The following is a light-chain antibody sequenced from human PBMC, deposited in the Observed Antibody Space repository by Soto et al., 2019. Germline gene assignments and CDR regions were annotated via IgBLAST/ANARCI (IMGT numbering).Light chain of an antibody. J-gene: IGKJ5*01. CDR1: QSVSSSY. CDR2: EAS. V-gene: IGKV3-20*01. CDR3: QQFDDSVT. Sequence: EIVLTQSPGTLSLSPGERATLSCRASQSVSSSYLAWYQQRPGQAPRLLISEASNRAAGIPARFSGSGSGTDFTLTISRLEPEDSAVYYCQQFDDSVTFGQGTRLEIK.